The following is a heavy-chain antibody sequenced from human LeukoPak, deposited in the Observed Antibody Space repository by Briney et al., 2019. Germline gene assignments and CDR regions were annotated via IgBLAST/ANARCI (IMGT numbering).Heavy chain of an antibody. CDR1: GDSVSSNNGA. CDR3: ARAGRWQTNFDY. CDR2: TYYRSKWYD. D-gene: IGHD5-24*01. J-gene: IGHJ4*02. V-gene: IGHV6-1*01. Sequence: PSETLSLTCAISGDSVSSNNGAWNWIRQSPSRGLEWLGKTYYRSKWYDDYAGSVKGRISISPDTSKNQFSLKLSSVTAADTAVYYCARAGRWQTNFDYWGQGTLVTVSS.